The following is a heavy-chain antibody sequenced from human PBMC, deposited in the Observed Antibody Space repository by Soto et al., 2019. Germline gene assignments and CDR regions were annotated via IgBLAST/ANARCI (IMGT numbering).Heavy chain of an antibody. CDR1: GYTFTSYD. V-gene: IGHV1-8*01. J-gene: IGHJ4*02. D-gene: IGHD3-3*01. CDR3: ARGSITIFGVVIIPHFDY. CDR2: MNPNSGNT. Sequence: ASVKVSCKASGYTFTSYDINWVRQATGQGLEWMGWMNPNSGNTGYAQKFQGRVTMTRNTSISTAYMELSSLRSEDTAVYYCARGSITIFGVVIIPHFDYWAQGTLVTVSS.